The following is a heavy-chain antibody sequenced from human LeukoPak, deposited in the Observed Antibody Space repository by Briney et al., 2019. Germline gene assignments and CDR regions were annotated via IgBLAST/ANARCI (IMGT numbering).Heavy chain of an antibody. V-gene: IGHV3-48*03. CDR2: ISSSGSTI. D-gene: IGHD3-16*01. CDR1: GFTFSSYE. CDR3: ARARLTDYVWGRRTFDI. Sequence: GGSLRLSCAASGFTFSSYEMNWVRQAPGKGLEWVSYISSSGSTIYYADSVKGRFTISRDNAKKSLYLQMNSLRAEDTAVYYCARARLTDYVWGRRTFDIWGQGTMVTISS. J-gene: IGHJ3*02.